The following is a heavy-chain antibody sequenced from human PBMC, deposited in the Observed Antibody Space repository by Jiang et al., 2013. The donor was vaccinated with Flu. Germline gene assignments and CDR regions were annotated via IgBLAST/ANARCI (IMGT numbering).Heavy chain of an antibody. CDR3: ARIRRGSYYERWFDA. V-gene: IGHV2-70*11. J-gene: IGHJ5*02. D-gene: IGHD1-26*01. CDR1: GFSLSTSGMC. Sequence: PTQTLTLTCTFSGFSLSTSGMCVSWIRQPPGKALEWLARIDWDDDKYYNTSLKTRLTISKDTSKNQVVLTMTNVDPVDTATYYCARIRRGSYYERWFDAWGQGTLVTVSS. CDR2: IDWDDDK.